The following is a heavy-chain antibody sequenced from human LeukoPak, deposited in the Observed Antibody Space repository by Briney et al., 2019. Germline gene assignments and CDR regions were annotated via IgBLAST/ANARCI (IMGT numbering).Heavy chain of an antibody. V-gene: IGHV3-21*01. Sequence: GGSLRLSCAASGFTFSSYSMNWVRQAPGEGLEWVSSISSSSSYIYYADSVKGRFTISRDNAKNSLYLQMNSLRAEDSAVYYCARVEGYDSSGYYGDWGQGTLITVSS. CDR1: GFTFSSYS. D-gene: IGHD3-22*01. J-gene: IGHJ4*02. CDR2: ISSSSSYI. CDR3: ARVEGYDSSGYYGD.